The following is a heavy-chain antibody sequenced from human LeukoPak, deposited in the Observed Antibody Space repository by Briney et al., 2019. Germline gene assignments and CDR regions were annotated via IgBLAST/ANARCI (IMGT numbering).Heavy chain of an antibody. CDR3: ARVASY. V-gene: IGHV4-39*07. Sequence: SQTLSLTCTVSGAFISSSGYYWGWIRQSPGKGLEWIGSIYHTGSTSYNPSLKSRVTISVDTSKNQFSLKLSSVTAADTAVYYCARVASYWGQGTLVTVSS. J-gene: IGHJ4*02. CDR2: IYHTGST. CDR1: GAFISSSGYY.